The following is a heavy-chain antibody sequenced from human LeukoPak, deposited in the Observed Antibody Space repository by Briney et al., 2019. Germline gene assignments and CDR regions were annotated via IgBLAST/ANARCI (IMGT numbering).Heavy chain of an antibody. CDR2: IYHSGST. Sequence: PSETLSLTCAVSGGSISSSNWWSWVRQPPGKGLEWIGEIYHSGSTNYNPSLKSRVTISVDTSKNQFSLKLSSVTAADTAVYYCARVRGQQLVHWHYYYYYMDVWGKGTTVTVSS. V-gene: IGHV4-4*02. CDR3: ARVRGQQLVHWHYYYYYMDV. J-gene: IGHJ6*03. D-gene: IGHD6-13*01. CDR1: GGSISSSNW.